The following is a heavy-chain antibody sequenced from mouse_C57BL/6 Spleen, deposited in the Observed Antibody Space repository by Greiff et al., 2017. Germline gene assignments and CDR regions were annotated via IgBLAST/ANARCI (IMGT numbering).Heavy chain of an antibody. D-gene: IGHD1-1*01. J-gene: IGHJ3*01. CDR2: IWSGGST. CDR3: ARTDYGSSYGFAY. Sequence: VQLQQSGPGLVQPSQSLSITCTVSGFSLTSYGVHWVRQSPGKGLEWLGVIWSGGSTDYNAAFISRLSISKDNSKSQVFFKMNSLQADDTAIYYCARTDYGSSYGFAYWGQGTLVTVSA. CDR1: GFSLTSYG. V-gene: IGHV2-2*01.